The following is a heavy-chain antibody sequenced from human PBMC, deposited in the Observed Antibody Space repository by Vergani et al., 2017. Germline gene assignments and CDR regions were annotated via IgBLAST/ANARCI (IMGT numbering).Heavy chain of an antibody. CDR3: ARGFAGEYCSSTSCYTDWFDP. J-gene: IGHJ5*02. D-gene: IGHD2-2*02. CDR2: IYYSGST. CDR1: GGSISSGGYY. Sequence: QVQLQESGPGLVKPSQTLSLTCTVSGGSISSGGYYWSWIRQHPGKGLEWIGYIYYSGSTYYNPSLKSRVTISVDTSKNQFSLKLSPVTAADTAVYYCARGFAGEYCSSTSCYTDWFDPWGQGTLVTVSS. V-gene: IGHV4-31*03.